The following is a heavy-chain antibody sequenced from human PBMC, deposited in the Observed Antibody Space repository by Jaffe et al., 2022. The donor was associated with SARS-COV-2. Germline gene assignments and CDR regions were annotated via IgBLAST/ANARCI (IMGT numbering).Heavy chain of an antibody. CDR1: GFTFSNYA. J-gene: IGHJ6*03. D-gene: IGHD2-2*01. Sequence: QVQLVESGGGVVQPGRSLRLSCAASGFTFSNYAMHWVRQAPGKGLEWVAVISYDGSNKYDADSVKGRFIISRDNSKNTLYLQMNSLRAEDTAVYYCARPVVPAANVYYYYYYMDVWGKGTTVTVSS. V-gene: IGHV3-30*04. CDR2: ISYDGSNK. CDR3: ARPVVPAANVYYYYYYMDV.